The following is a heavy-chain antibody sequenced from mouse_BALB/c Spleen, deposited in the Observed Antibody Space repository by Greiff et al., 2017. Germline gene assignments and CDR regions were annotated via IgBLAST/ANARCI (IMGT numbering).Heavy chain of an antibody. V-gene: IGHV2-9-2*01. CDR3: VRAYYGSSSCAY. CDR2: IWTGGGT. Sequence: QVQLKESGPGLVAPSQSLSITCTVSGFSLTSYDISWIRQPPGKGLEWLGVIWTGGGTNYNSAFMSRLSISKDNSKSQVFLKMNSLQTDDTAIYYCVRAYYGSSSCAYWGQGTLVTVSA. D-gene: IGHD1-1*01. CDR1: GFSLTSYD. J-gene: IGHJ3*01.